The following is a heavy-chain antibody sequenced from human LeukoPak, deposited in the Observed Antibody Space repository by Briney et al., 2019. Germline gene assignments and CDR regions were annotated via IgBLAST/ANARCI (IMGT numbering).Heavy chain of an antibody. V-gene: IGHV4-34*01. CDR3: ARGGGQWLVRDFDY. CDR1: GGSFSGYY. D-gene: IGHD6-19*01. J-gene: IGHJ4*02. Sequence: SETLSLTCAVYGGSFSGYYWSWIRQPPGKGREGIGEINHSGSTNYNPSLKSRVTISVDTSKSQFSLKLSSVTAADTAVYYCARGGGQWLVRDFDYWGQGTLVTVSS. CDR2: INHSGST.